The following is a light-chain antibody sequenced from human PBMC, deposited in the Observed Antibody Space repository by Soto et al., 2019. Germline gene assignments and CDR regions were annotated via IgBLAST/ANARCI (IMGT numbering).Light chain of an antibody. Sequence: EIVLTQSPGTLSLSPGERATLSCRASQSVSSSYLAWYQQKPGQAPRLLIYGASSRATGIPDRFSGSGFGTDCTLTISRLEPEDFAVYYCHQYGSSPYTFGQGTKLEIK. V-gene: IGKV3-20*01. CDR2: GAS. J-gene: IGKJ2*01. CDR1: QSVSSSY. CDR3: HQYGSSPYT.